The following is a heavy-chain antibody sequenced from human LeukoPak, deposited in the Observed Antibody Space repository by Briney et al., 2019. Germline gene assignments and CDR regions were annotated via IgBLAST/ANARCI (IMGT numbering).Heavy chain of an antibody. Sequence: GGSLRLSCAASGFTFSNAWMSWVRQAPGKGLEWVGRIKSKTDGGTRDYAAPVKGRFTISREDSKNTLYLQMNSLKTEDTAVYYCTTGEAIPMIRFRGSDYWGQGTLVTVSS. V-gene: IGHV3-15*01. CDR2: IKSKTDGGTR. J-gene: IGHJ4*02. D-gene: IGHD3-16*01. CDR1: GFTFSNAW. CDR3: TTGEAIPMIRFRGSDY.